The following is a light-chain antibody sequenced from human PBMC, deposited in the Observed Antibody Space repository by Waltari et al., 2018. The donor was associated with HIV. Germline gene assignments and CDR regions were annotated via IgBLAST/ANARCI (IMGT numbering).Light chain of an antibody. CDR2: STN. J-gene: IGLJ3*02. V-gene: IGLV8-61*01. CDR1: SGSVSASYC. Sequence: QTVVTQQPPFSVSPGGTVTLPCCLSSGSVSASYCPSWDQQTPGQAPRTLIYSTNTRSSGVPDRFSGSILGNKAALTITGAQADDESVYYCSLYMGGGIWVFGGGTKLTVL. CDR3: SLYMGGGIWV.